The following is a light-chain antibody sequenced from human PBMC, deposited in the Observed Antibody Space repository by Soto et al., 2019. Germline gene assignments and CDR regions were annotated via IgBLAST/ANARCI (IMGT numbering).Light chain of an antibody. Sequence: QSALTQPASVSGSPGQSIAVSCSGTSSDIGAYIYVSWYQQHPGKAPKLMIYDVSTRPSGVSDRFSGSKSGNTASLTISGLQAEDEADYYCTSYTTSGTYVFGAGTKLTVL. J-gene: IGLJ1*01. CDR1: SSDIGAYIY. CDR3: TSYTTSGTYV. CDR2: DVS. V-gene: IGLV2-14*03.